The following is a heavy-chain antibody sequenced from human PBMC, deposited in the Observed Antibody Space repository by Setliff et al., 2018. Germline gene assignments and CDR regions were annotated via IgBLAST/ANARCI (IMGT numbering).Heavy chain of an antibody. Sequence: SVKVSCKTSGFVFITYAITWVRQAPGQGLEWMGGIIPNLGRVKYAQRFQDRATITAEESTTTAYMELISLRSDDTAVYYCARSPAVLGIVYLDPWGQGTLVTVSS. CDR2: IIPNLGRV. CDR3: ARSPAVLGIVYLDP. D-gene: IGHD2-15*01. J-gene: IGHJ5*02. CDR1: GFVFITYA. V-gene: IGHV1-69*10.